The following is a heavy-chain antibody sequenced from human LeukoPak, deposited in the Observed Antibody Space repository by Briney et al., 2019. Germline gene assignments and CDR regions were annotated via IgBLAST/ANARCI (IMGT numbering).Heavy chain of an antibody. CDR3: ARAPELQWTYLTYAFDI. CDR2: INWNGGST. D-gene: IGHD2-15*01. CDR1: GFTFSSYE. J-gene: IGHJ3*02. Sequence: PGGSLRLSCAASGFTFSSYEMNWVRQAPGKGLEWVSGINWNGGSTGYADSVKGRFTISRDNAKNSLYLQMNSLRAEDTALYYCARAPELQWTYLTYAFDIWGQGTMVTVSS. V-gene: IGHV3-20*04.